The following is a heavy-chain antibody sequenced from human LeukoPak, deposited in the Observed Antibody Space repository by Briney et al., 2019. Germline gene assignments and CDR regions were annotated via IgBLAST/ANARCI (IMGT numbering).Heavy chain of an antibody. J-gene: IGHJ3*02. CDR1: GASINSYS. CDR2: FYTSGSN. CDR3: VRPDSGGGAFDI. V-gene: IGHV4-4*07. Sequence: SETLSLTYTVSGASINSYSWGWIRQPAGRPLEWIGRFYTSGSNDYNPSLRSRVTMSVDTSRNQQFSLKLSSVTAADTAVYYCVRPDSGGGAFDIWGQGTMVIVSS. D-gene: IGHD6-19*01.